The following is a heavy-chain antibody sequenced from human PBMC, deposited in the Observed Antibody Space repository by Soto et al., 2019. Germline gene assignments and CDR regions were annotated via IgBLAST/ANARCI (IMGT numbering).Heavy chain of an antibody. J-gene: IGHJ4*02. D-gene: IGHD2-21*02. CDR2: ISYDGSNK. CDR3: ARDGWDDGGNSEAYYFDY. Sequence: QVQLVESGGGVVQPGRSLRLSCAASGFTFSSYAMHWVRQAPGKGLEWVAVISYDGSNKYYADSVKGRFTISRDNSKNTLYLQMNSLRAEDTAVYYCARDGWDDGGNSEAYYFDYWGQGTLVTVSS. V-gene: IGHV3-30-3*01. CDR1: GFTFSSYA.